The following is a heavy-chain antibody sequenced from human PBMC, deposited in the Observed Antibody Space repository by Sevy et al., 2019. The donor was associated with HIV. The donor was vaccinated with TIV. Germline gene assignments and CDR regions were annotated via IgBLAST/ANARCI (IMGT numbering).Heavy chain of an antibody. CDR3: ARVAADDPDFYYYGMDV. J-gene: IGHJ6*02. CDR1: GFTFSSYA. CDR2: ISSSSSHI. D-gene: IGHD6-13*01. V-gene: IGHV3-21*01. Sequence: GGSLRLSCAASGFTFSSYAMNWVRQAPGQGLEWVSSISSSSSHIYAADSLNGRFTISGDNAKNPLFLQMSSLTAEDTAIYYCARVAADDPDFYYYGMDVWGQGTTVTVSS.